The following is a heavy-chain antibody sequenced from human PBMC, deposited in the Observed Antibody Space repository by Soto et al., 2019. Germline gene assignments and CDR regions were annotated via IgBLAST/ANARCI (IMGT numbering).Heavy chain of an antibody. J-gene: IGHJ6*02. CDR1: GFTFSSYS. CDR3: ARDSLRFLSIRDYYYGMDV. V-gene: IGHV3-21*01. CDR2: ISSSSSYI. D-gene: IGHD3-3*01. Sequence: GGSLRLSCAASGFTFSSYSMNWVRQAPGKGLEWVSSISSSSSYIYYADSVKGRFTISRDNAKNSLYLQMNSLRAEDTAVYYCARDSLRFLSIRDYYYGMDVWGQGTTVTVSS.